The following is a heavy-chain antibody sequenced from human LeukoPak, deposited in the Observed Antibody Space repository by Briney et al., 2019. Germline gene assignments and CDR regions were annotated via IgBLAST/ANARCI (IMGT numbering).Heavy chain of an antibody. D-gene: IGHD2-8*02. V-gene: IGHV4-34*01. CDR1: GGSFSGYY. CDR2: VSYSGTT. CDR3: ARRPAGGGVY. Sequence: SETLSLTCAVCGGSFSGYYWSWIRQPPGKGLEWIGSVSYSGTTYSNPSLKSRVTISVDTSRNQFSLKLTSVTVADTAVYYCARRPAGGGVYWGQGTLVTVSS. J-gene: IGHJ4*02.